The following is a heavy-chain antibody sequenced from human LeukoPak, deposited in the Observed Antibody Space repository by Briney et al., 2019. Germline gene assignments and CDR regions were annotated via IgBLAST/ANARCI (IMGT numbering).Heavy chain of an antibody. V-gene: IGHV4-39*01. CDR2: ISYSGSA. D-gene: IGHD3-10*01. CDR1: GGSISSSSYY. J-gene: IGHJ4*02. CDR3: ARCITMVRGVIRPPDY. Sequence: SETLSLTCTVSGGSISSSSYYWGWIRQSPGKGLEWIGSISYSGSAYYNPSLKSRITISVDTSTNQFSLKLSSVTAADTAVYYCARCITMVRGVIRPPDYWGQGTLVTVSS.